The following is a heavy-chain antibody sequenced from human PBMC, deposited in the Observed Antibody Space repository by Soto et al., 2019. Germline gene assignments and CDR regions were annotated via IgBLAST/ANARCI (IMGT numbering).Heavy chain of an antibody. Sequence: SETLSLTSGVNGGSFRNYSYNWIRQAPGKGLEGIGEIKHRGPFNYNPSLKSRVTLSIYTSRNQFSLMLKSVTAADTAVYYCAIGGGFIIGRMDWFDPWGQGTLVTVSS. D-gene: IGHD2-15*01. CDR1: GGSFRNYS. V-gene: IGHV4-34*01. J-gene: IGHJ5*02. CDR2: IKHRGPF. CDR3: AIGGGFIIGRMDWFDP.